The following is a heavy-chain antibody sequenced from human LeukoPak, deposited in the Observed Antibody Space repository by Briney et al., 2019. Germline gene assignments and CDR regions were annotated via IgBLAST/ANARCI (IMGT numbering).Heavy chain of an antibody. D-gene: IGHD3-22*01. CDR1: GFTFDDYA. CDR3: AKASYYYDSSGSDY. Sequence: SGGSLRLSCAASGFTFDDYAMYCVRQAPGKGLEWVSGISWNSGSIGYADSVKGRFTISRDNAKNSLYLQMNSLRAEDTALYYCAKASYYYDSSGSDYWGQGTLVTVSS. CDR2: ISWNSGSI. J-gene: IGHJ4*02. V-gene: IGHV3-9*01.